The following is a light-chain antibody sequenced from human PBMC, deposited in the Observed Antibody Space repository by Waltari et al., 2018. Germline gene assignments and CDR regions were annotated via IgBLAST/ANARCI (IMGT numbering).Light chain of an antibody. CDR2: RNE. V-gene: IGLV1-47*01. Sequence: QSVLTQPPSASGTPGQRVTISCSGSSSNIGSNVVNWYQQVPGTTPKLLIYRNERRPRGGPDRFSGPKSGSSASRASSGRRSEDEADYYCAAWDDKLGGRWEFGGGTKLTVL. CDR1: SSNIGSNV. J-gene: IGLJ2*01. CDR3: AAWDDKLGGRWE.